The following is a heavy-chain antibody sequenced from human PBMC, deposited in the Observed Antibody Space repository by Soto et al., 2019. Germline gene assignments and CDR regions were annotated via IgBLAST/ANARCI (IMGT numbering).Heavy chain of an antibody. V-gene: IGHV3-13*01. CDR1: GFTFSSYD. D-gene: IGHD3-22*01. J-gene: IGHJ6*01. CDR2: IGTAGDT. CDR3: ARGGGYYDSSGYRRYGMDV. Sequence: GVLRLSCAASGFTFSSYDMHWVRQATGKGLEWVSAIGTAGDTYYPGSVKGRFTISRENAKNSLYLQMNSLRAEDTAVYYCARGGGYYDSSGYRRYGMDVWGQGTTVTVSS.